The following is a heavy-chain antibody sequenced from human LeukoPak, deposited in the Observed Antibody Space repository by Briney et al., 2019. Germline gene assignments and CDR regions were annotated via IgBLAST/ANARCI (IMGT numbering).Heavy chain of an antibody. CDR1: GXSFSSFG. CDR2: ISYDGSNK. CDR3: ARDWTSTPNGSGSLDY. Sequence: GRSLRLSCAASGXSFSSFGVHWVRQAPGKGLEWVAVISYDGSNKYYADSVKGRFTISRDNSKNTLYLQMNSLRAEDTAVYYCARDWTSTPNGSGSLDYWGQGTLVTVSS. D-gene: IGHD3-10*01. V-gene: IGHV3-30*03. J-gene: IGHJ4*02.